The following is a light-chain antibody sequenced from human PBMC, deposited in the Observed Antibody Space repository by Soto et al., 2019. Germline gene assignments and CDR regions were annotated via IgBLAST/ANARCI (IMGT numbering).Light chain of an antibody. CDR2: GAS. CDR3: QQDTSGPT. J-gene: IGKJ4*01. CDR1: HSISTN. Sequence: EIIMTQSPATLSVSPGEGATLSCRTSHSISTNLAWYQHKRGQSPSLLVYGASTRAAGAPARFSGSGSGAEFTLRISSLQSEDFAVYDCQQDTSGPTFGGGTNVEIK. V-gene: IGKV3-15*01.